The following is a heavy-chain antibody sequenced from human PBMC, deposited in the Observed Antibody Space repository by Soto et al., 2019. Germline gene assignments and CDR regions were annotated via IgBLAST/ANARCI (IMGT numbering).Heavy chain of an antibody. CDR2: INHSGST. Sequence: SETLSLTCAVYGGSFSGYYWSWIRQPPGKGLEWIGEINHSGSTNYNPSLKSRVTISVDTSKNQFSLKLSSVTAADTAVYYCARGVSKNYDNLTGLNWFDPWGQGTLVTVSS. D-gene: IGHD3-9*01. CDR1: GGSFSGYY. J-gene: IGHJ5*02. V-gene: IGHV4-34*01. CDR3: ARGVSKNYDNLTGLNWFDP.